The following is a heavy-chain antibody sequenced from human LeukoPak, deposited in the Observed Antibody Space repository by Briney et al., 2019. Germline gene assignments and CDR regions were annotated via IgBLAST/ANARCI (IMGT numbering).Heavy chain of an antibody. J-gene: IGHJ4*02. Sequence: GGSLRLSCAASGFTFSSYGMHWVRQAPGKGLEWVAVIWYDGSNKYYADSVKGRFTISRDNSKNTLSLHMASLTVEDTAMYYCARDHSGYDYWFDYWGQGTLVTVSS. CDR1: GFTFSSYG. V-gene: IGHV3-33*01. D-gene: IGHD5-12*01. CDR3: ARDHSGYDYWFDY. CDR2: IWYDGSNK.